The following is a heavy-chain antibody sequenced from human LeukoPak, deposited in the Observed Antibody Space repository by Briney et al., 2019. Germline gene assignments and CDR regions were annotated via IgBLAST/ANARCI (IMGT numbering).Heavy chain of an antibody. V-gene: IGHV3-23*01. CDR3: TKGTIWLPFDY. J-gene: IGHJ4*02. CDR1: GFTFSNYA. D-gene: IGHD5-18*01. Sequence: GGSLRLSCAASGFTFSNYAMSRARQAPGKGLEWVSAISGSGGSTYYADSVKGRFTISRDNSKNTLYLQMNSLRAEDTAVYYCTKGTIWLPFDYWGQGTLVTVSS. CDR2: ISGSGGST.